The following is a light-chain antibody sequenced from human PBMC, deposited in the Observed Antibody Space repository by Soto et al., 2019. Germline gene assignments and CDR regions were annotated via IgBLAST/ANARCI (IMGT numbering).Light chain of an antibody. CDR2: AAS. V-gene: IGKV1-9*01. Sequence: DIQMTQSPSSLSASVGDRVTITCRASQGISSYLAWYQQKPGKAPKLLIYAASTLQSGVPSRFSGSGSGTDFTLTISRLKREDFARYCCQQYGSSTITVGQGTRLEIK. CDR3: QQYGSSTIT. J-gene: IGKJ5*01. CDR1: QGISSY.